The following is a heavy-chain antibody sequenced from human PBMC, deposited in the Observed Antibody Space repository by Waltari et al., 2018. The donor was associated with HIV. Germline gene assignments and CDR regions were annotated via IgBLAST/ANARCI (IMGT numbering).Heavy chain of an antibody. CDR2: IYYSGST. V-gene: IGHV4-59*01. Sequence: QVQLQESGPGLVKPSETLSLTCTVSGGSISSYYWSWIRQPPGKGLECIGYIYYSGSTTYTPALKSRVTISVDTSKTQFSLKLSSVTAADTAVYYCARGPHSYYGMDVWGQGTTVTVSS. J-gene: IGHJ6*02. CDR1: GGSISSYY. CDR3: ARGPHSYYGMDV.